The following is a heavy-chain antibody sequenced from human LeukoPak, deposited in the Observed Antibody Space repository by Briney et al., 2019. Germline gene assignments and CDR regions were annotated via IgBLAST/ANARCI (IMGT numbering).Heavy chain of an antibody. J-gene: IGHJ4*02. CDR3: TRDRIAVAGSLRY. D-gene: IGHD6-19*01. CDR1: GYTFTSYA. V-gene: IGHV1-3*01. Sequence: ASVKVSCKASGYTFTSYAMHWVRQAPGQRLEWMGWINAGNGNTKYSQKFQGRVTITRDTSASTAYMELSSLRSEDTAVYYCTRDRIAVAGSLRYWGQGTLVTVSS. CDR2: INAGNGNT.